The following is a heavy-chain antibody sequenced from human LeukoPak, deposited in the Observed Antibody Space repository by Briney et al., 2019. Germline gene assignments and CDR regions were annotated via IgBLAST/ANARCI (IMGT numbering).Heavy chain of an antibody. V-gene: IGHV6-1*01. D-gene: IGHD3-22*01. CDR3: ARGPMIVVVITTYFDY. Sequence: SQTLSLTCAISGDSVSRNNAGWSWIRQSPSRGLEWLGRTYYRSKWYFDFAPSVRDRMTISPDTSKNQFSLQLNSVTAADTAVYYCARGPMIVVVITTYFDYWGQGTLVTVSS. CDR1: GDSVSRNNAG. J-gene: IGHJ4*02. CDR2: TYYRSKWYF.